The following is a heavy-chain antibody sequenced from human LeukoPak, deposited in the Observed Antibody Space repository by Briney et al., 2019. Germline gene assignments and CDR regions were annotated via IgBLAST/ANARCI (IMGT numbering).Heavy chain of an antibody. CDR2: MNPNSGNT. Sequence: GASVKVSCKASGYTFTSYDINWVRQATGQGLEWMGWMNPNSGNTGYAQKFQGRVTMTRNTSISTAYMELSRLRSDDTAVYYCARVRRTGTMGSWFDPWGQGTLVTVSS. V-gene: IGHV1-8*01. CDR1: GYTFTSYD. D-gene: IGHD1-7*01. CDR3: ARVRRTGTMGSWFDP. J-gene: IGHJ5*02.